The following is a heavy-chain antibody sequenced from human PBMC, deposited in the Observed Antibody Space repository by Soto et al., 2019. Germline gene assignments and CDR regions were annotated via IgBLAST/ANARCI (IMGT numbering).Heavy chain of an antibody. CDR3: ARDSVTRVSSDIPGMDV. D-gene: IGHD3-10*01. V-gene: IGHV3-23*01. CDR2: IGEGGVSR. J-gene: IGHJ6*02. CDR1: GFDFSTYA. Sequence: GGSLRLSCVASGFDFSTYAMSWVRQAPGKGLEWVSVIGEGGVSRVYADAVKGRFTISRDNSKNTLYLQMTSLSVDDTAMYYCARDSVTRVSSDIPGMDVWGQGTTVT.